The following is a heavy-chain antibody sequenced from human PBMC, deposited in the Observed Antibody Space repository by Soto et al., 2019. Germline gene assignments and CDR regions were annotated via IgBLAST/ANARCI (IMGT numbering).Heavy chain of an antibody. Sequence: QVQLVQSGAEVKEPGSSVKVSCKASGGTFANFIMNWVRQTPGQGLEWMGGIVPMFGTATYAEKFKGRVTISATESTSTASMELKSLRSEDTAVYYCARNGTYSSSLSQYYGMDVWGQGTTVTVS. D-gene: IGHD6-6*01. V-gene: IGHV1-69*01. CDR2: IVPMFGTA. CDR3: ARNGTYSSSLSQYYGMDV. J-gene: IGHJ6*02. CDR1: GGTFANFI.